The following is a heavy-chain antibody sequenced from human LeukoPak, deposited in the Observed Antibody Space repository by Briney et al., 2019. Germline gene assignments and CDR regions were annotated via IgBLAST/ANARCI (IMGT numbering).Heavy chain of an antibody. V-gene: IGHV3-23*01. D-gene: IGHD5-18*01. J-gene: IGHJ4*02. CDR3: AKFRVHTSSRGVGLDY. CDR1: GFTFTTYV. Sequence: GGSLRLSCAASGFTFTTYVMAWVRQAPGKGLEWVTAISGSGRDTFYADSVKGRFTFSRDNSKNTLFLQMNSLRAEDTAVYYCAKFRVHTSSRGVGLDYWGQGTLVTVSS. CDR2: ISGSGRDT.